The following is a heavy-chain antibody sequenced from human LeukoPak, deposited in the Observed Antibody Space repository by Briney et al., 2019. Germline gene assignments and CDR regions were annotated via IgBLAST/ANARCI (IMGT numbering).Heavy chain of an antibody. Sequence: ASVKVSCKASGYTFTGYYMHWVRQAPGQGLEWMGWINPNSGGTNYAQKFQGRVTMTRDTSISTAYMELSRLRSDDTAVYYCARDRGWGSSSWYGVFDYWGQGTLVTVSS. J-gene: IGHJ4*02. CDR1: GYTFTGYY. D-gene: IGHD6-13*01. CDR2: INPNSGGT. CDR3: ARDRGWGSSSWYGVFDY. V-gene: IGHV1-2*02.